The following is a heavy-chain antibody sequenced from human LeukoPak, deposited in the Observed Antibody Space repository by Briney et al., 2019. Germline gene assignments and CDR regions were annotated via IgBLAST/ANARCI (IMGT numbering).Heavy chain of an antibody. Sequence: ASVKVSCKASGYTFTSYAMNWVRQATGQGLEWMGWMNPNSGNTGYAQKFQGRVTITRNTSISTAYMELSSLRSEDTAVYYCARAKPQRYYYMDVWGKGTTVTVSS. CDR2: MNPNSGNT. J-gene: IGHJ6*03. CDR3: ARAKPQRYYYMDV. CDR1: GYTFTSYA. V-gene: IGHV1-8*03.